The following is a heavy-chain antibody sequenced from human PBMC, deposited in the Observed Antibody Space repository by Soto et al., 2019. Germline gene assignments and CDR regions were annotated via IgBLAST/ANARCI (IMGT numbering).Heavy chain of an antibody. CDR2: IKIKTVGGTT. CDR3: TYYDILTDT. V-gene: IGHV3-15*07. Sequence: GGSLRLSCAASGFTFSNAWMNWVRQAPGKGLEWVGRIKIKTVGGTTDYAAPVKGRFTISRDDSKNTLYLQMNSLKTEDTAVYYCTYYDILTDTWGQGTLVTVSS. CDR1: GFTFSNAW. J-gene: IGHJ5*02. D-gene: IGHD3-9*01.